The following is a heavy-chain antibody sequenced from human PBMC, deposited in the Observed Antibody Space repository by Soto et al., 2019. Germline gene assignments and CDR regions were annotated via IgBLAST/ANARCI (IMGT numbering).Heavy chain of an antibody. D-gene: IGHD2-2*01. CDR2: ISNGGDNV. V-gene: IGHV3-11*01. J-gene: IGHJ4*02. CDR1: GFTFSDYY. CDR3: ARDRTRVVTSFDS. Sequence: QVQLVESGGGLVKPGGSLRLSCAASGFTFSDYYMSWIRQAPGKGLEWVSYISNGGDNVYYAASVKGRFTISRDNGKNSLYLQMNSLRAEDTAVYYCARDRTRVVTSFDSWGQGTLVSVSS.